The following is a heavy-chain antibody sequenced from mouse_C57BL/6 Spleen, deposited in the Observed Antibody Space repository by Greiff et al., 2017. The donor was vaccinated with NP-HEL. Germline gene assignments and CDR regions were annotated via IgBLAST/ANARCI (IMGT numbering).Heavy chain of an antibody. V-gene: IGHV14-4*01. CDR2: IDPENGDT. Sequence: EVQLQQSGAELVRPGASVKLSCTASGFNIKDDYMHWVKQRPEQGLEWIGWIDPENGDTEYASKFQGKATITTDTSSNTAYLQLSSLTSEDTAVYYCTTLVLMDYWGQGTSVTVSS. J-gene: IGHJ4*01. CDR1: GFNIKDDY. CDR3: TTLVLMDY.